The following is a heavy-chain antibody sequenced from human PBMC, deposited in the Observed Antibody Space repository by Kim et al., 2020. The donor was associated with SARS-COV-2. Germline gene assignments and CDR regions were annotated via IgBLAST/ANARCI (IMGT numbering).Heavy chain of an antibody. V-gene: IGHV3-7*01. D-gene: IGHD1-26*01. J-gene: IGHJ4*02. CDR1: GFTFSSNW. CDR2: IKEDGSER. CDR3: ARDRSYSLDY. Sequence: GGSLRLSCAASGFTFSSNWMSWVRQAPGKGLEWVANIKEDGSERYYVSSVEGRFTISRDNAKNSLYLQMNSLRAEDTGVYYCARDRSYSLDYWGQGTLVTVSS.